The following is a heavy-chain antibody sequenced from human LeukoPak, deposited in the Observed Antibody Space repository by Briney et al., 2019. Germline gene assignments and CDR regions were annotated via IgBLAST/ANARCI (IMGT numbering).Heavy chain of an antibody. J-gene: IGHJ2*01. Sequence: SQSLSLTCTVSGGSINSYYWSWIRQPPGKGLEWIGYIYYSGNTNYNTSLKSRASISIDTSKNQLSLQLSSVTAADTAVYYCARDRDSSGLRDFDLWGRGTLVTVS. CDR3: ARDRDSSGLRDFDL. D-gene: IGHD3-22*01. CDR1: GGSINSYY. V-gene: IGHV4-59*01. CDR2: IYYSGNT.